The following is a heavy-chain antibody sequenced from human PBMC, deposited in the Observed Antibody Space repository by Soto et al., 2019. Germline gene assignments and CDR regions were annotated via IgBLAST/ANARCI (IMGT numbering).Heavy chain of an antibody. CDR2: INPIFGNA. Sequence: GASVKVSCKASGYTFTSYDINWVRQATGQGLEWMGGINPIFGNANYAQKFQGRVTITADESTSTAYMELSSLRSEDTAVYYCASSIAGHYYYGMDVWGQGTTVTVSS. J-gene: IGHJ6*02. CDR3: ASSIAGHYYYGMDV. D-gene: IGHD6-6*01. V-gene: IGHV1-69*13. CDR1: GYTFTSYD.